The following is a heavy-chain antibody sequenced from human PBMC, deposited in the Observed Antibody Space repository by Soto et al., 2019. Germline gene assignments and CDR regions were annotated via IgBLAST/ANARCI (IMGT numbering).Heavy chain of an antibody. D-gene: IGHD1-26*01. CDR1: GFAFRAFS. J-gene: IGHJ4*02. V-gene: IGHV3-21*01. CDR3: ARDPSFSQWDLPGGGHFDS. CDR2: ISSGGNYI. Sequence: EVHLVESGGGLVRPGGSLRLSCAASGFAFRAFSMSWVRQAPGQGLEWVSSISSGGNYINYADAVEGRFTISRDNTKNSLYLQMSSLRTEDTAVYFCARDPSFSQWDLPGGGHFDSWGQGTLVTVSS.